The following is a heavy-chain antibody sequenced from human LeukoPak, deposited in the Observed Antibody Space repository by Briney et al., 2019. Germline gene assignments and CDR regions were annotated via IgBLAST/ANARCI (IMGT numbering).Heavy chain of an antibody. CDR1: GYTFTGYY. J-gene: IGHJ3*02. V-gene: IGHV1-2*02. CDR3: ARDFRLVLLWFGDGDAFDI. CDR2: INPNSGGT. D-gene: IGHD3-10*01. Sequence: GASVKVSCKASGYTFTGYYVHWVRQAPGQGLEWMGWINPNSGGTNYAQKFQGSVTMTRDTSISTAYMELSRLRSDDTAVYYCARDFRLVLLWFGDGDAFDIWGQGTMVTVSS.